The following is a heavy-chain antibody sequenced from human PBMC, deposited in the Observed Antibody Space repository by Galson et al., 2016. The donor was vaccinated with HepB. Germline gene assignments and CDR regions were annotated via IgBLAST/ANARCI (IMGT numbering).Heavy chain of an antibody. V-gene: IGHV1-8*01. CDR1: GYTFSSYE. Sequence: SVKVSCKASGYTFSSYEIIWVRQGTGQGLEWMGWMNPNSSNTGYAQKFKGIVSMTGDASISTAYMELISLGSEDTGIYYCARAGRYQLLSDPWGQGTLVTVSS. CDR3: ARAGRYQLLSDP. CDR2: MNPNSSNT. J-gene: IGHJ5*02. D-gene: IGHD2-2*01.